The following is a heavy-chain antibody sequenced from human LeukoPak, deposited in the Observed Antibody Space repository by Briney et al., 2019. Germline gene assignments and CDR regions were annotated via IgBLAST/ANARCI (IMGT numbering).Heavy chain of an antibody. CDR1: GGSISSYY. CDR2: IYYSGST. D-gene: IGHD2-21*02. Sequence: PSETLSLTCTVSGGSISSYYWSWIRQPPRKGLEWIGYIYYSGSTNYNPSLKSRVTISVDTSKNQFSLKLSSVTAADTAVYYCARGVVTAPDAFDIWGQGTMVTVSS. V-gene: IGHV4-59*01. CDR3: ARGVVTAPDAFDI. J-gene: IGHJ3*02.